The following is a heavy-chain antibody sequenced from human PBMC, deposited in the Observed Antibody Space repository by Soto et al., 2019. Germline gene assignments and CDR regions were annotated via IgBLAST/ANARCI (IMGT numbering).Heavy chain of an antibody. CDR3: GTPGLGTGRYFFHD. V-gene: IGHV3-23*01. D-gene: IGHD2-8*02. CDR1: GFTSSSCA. J-gene: IGHJ4*02. Sequence: EVQLLDSGGGLVQPGGSLRLSCVASGFTSSSCAMRWVRQAPGKGLEWVSGISASGGSTYDADSVKGRFTISRDNSKNTLYLEMSSLRAEDTAVYYCGTPGLGTGRYFFHDWGQGTLVTFSS. CDR2: ISASGGST.